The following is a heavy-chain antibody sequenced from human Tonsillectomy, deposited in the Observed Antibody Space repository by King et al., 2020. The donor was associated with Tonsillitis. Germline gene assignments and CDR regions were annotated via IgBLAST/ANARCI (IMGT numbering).Heavy chain of an antibody. Sequence: VQLVESGGGLVQPGRSLRLSCTASGFTFGDADMNWFRQSPEKGLEWVGFIRSKANGGTTEIAASLRGRFTISRDDSKSIAYLQMSRLKSEDTGVYYCTRGRRDWGQGTLVTVAS. CDR1: GFTFGDAD. CDR3: TRGRRD. V-gene: IGHV3-49*03. J-gene: IGHJ4*02. CDR2: IRSKANGGTT.